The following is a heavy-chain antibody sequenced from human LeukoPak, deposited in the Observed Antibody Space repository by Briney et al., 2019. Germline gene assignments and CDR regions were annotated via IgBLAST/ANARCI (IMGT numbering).Heavy chain of an antibody. J-gene: IGHJ4*02. Sequence: GGSLRLSRAASGFTFSSYSMIWVRQTPGKGLEWVSSISTSSSYIYYADSVKGRFTISRDNAKISLYLQMNSLRAEDTAVYYCARESAYSSSCDYWGQGTLVTVSS. CDR2: ISTSSSYI. V-gene: IGHV3-21*01. D-gene: IGHD6-13*01. CDR3: ARESAYSSSCDY. CDR1: GFTFSSYS.